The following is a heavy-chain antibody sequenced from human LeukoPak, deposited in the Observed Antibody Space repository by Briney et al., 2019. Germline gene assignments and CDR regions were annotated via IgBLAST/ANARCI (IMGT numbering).Heavy chain of an antibody. Sequence: SETLSLTCTVSGGSISSSSYYWGWIRQPPGKELEWIGSIYYSGSTYYNPSLKSRVTISVDTSKNQFSLKLSSVTAADTAVYYCARQGWELYYFDYWGQGTLVTVSS. CDR3: ARQGWELYYFDY. J-gene: IGHJ4*02. V-gene: IGHV4-39*01. CDR2: IYYSGST. D-gene: IGHD1-26*01. CDR1: GGSISSSSYY.